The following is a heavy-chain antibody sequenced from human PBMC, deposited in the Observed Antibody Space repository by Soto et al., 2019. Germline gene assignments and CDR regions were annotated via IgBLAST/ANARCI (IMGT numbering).Heavy chain of an antibody. CDR2: ISYDGSNK. D-gene: IGHD6-19*01. V-gene: IGHV3-30-3*01. CDR3: ARTTTVAGTPEFDY. J-gene: IGHJ4*02. Sequence: QVQLLESGGGVVQPGRSLRVSCAASGFTFSSFNMHWVRQAPGKGLEWVTLISYDGSNKYVDSVKGRFTISRDNSKHTLYLQMNSLRAEDTAVYYCARTTTVAGTPEFDYWGQGTLVTVSS. CDR1: GFTFSSFN.